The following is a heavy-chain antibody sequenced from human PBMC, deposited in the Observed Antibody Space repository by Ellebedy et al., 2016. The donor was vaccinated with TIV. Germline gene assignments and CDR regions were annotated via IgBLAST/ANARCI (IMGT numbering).Heavy chain of an antibody. Sequence: ASVKVSXXASGYSFSNYTIGWVRQAPGQGLEWMGWITGSNGNTNYAQNLQGRVTMTTDTSTNTAYMELGGLRSDDTAVYYCAREGAFDSGGYYELFDHWGQGTLVTVSS. D-gene: IGHD3-22*01. CDR2: ITGSNGNT. J-gene: IGHJ4*02. CDR1: GYSFSNYT. V-gene: IGHV1-18*01. CDR3: AREGAFDSGGYYELFDH.